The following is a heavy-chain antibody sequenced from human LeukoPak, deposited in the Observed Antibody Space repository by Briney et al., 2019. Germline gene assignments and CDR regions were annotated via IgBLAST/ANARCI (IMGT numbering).Heavy chain of an antibody. Sequence: ASVKVSCKASGGTFSSYAISWVRQAPGQGLEWMGRIIPIFGTANYAQKSQGRVTITTDESTSTAYMELSSLRSEDTAVYYCARAPSGSRDFDYWGQGTLVTVSS. CDR3: ARAPSGSRDFDY. V-gene: IGHV1-69*05. J-gene: IGHJ4*02. D-gene: IGHD1-26*01. CDR2: IIPIFGTA. CDR1: GGTFSSYA.